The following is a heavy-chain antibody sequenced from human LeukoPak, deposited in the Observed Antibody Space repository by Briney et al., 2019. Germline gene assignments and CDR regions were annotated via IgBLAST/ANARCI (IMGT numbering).Heavy chain of an antibody. Sequence: SETLSLTCTVSGGSISSYYWSWVRQPPGKGLEWIGYIQNSVTSYTDNPTLKSRVTILVDTSKNQFSLKVTSVTAADTAVYYCVRSPQLDPWGQGTLVTVSS. J-gene: IGHJ5*02. CDR3: VRSPQLDP. CDR2: IQNSVTSY. CDR1: GGSISSYY. V-gene: IGHV4-59*01.